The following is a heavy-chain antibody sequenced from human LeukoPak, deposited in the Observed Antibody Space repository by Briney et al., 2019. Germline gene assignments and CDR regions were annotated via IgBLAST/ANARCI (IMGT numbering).Heavy chain of an antibody. V-gene: IGHV4-39*01. CDR1: GGYISSRSYY. J-gene: IGHJ6*02. CDR2: INYSGNT. Sequence: SETLSLTCTVSGGYISSRSYYWGWIRQPPGKGLEWIGSINYSGNTYYNPSLTSRVTISVDTSKSQFSLKLTSVTAADTAVYYCAGVSVRVSVGHAMDVWGQGTTVTVSS. D-gene: IGHD3-10*01. CDR3: AGVSVRVSVGHAMDV.